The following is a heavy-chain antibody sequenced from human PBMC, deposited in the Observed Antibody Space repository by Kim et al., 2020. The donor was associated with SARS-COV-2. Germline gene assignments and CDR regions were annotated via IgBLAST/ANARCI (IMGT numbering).Heavy chain of an antibody. Sequence: ADPVKGRFTISRDNSKHTLNLQMNSLRAEDTAVYYCAKDGIAVGYYFDYWGQGTLVTVSS. V-gene: IGHV3-23*01. J-gene: IGHJ4*02. D-gene: IGHD6-19*01. CDR3: AKDGIAVGYYFDY.